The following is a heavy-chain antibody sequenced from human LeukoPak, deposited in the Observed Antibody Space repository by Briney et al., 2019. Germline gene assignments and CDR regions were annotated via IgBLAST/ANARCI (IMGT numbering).Heavy chain of an antibody. CDR3: ARGERYCSSTSCLNRYNWFDP. V-gene: IGHV4-34*01. Sequence: PSETLSLTCAVYGGSFSGYYWSWIRQPPGKGLEWIGEINHSGSTNYNPFLKSRVTISVDTSKNQFSLKLSSVTAADTAVYYCARGERYCSSTSCLNRYNWFDPWGQGTLVTVSS. CDR2: INHSGST. CDR1: GGSFSGYY. D-gene: IGHD2-2*01. J-gene: IGHJ5*02.